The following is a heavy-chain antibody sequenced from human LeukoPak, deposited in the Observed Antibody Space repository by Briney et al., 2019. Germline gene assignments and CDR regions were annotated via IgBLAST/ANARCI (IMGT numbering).Heavy chain of an antibody. CDR2: ISGGGGSA. V-gene: IGHV3-23*01. J-gene: IGHJ4*02. CDR1: GFTFSTYA. Sequence: PGGSLRLSCAASGFTFSTYAMSWVRQAPGKGLEWVSAISGGGGSAYYADSVKGRFTISRDNSKNTLYLQMSSLRVEDTALYYCVKPLGSTGYGYYFDYWGQGTLVTVSS. D-gene: IGHD5-12*01. CDR3: VKPLGSTGYGYYFDY.